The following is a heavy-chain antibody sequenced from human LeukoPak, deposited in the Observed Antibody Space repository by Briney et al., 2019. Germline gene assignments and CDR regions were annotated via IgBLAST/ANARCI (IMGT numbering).Heavy chain of an antibody. D-gene: IGHD6-6*01. CDR3: AREGFHSSSSIAFDI. CDR2: ISYDGSNK. Sequence: PGRSLRLSCAASGFTFSSYAMHWVRQAPGKGLEWVAVISYDGSNKYYADSVKGRFTISRDNSKNTLYLQMNSLRAGDTAVYYCAREGFHSSSSIAFDIWGQGTMVTVSS. V-gene: IGHV3-30*01. CDR1: GFTFSSYA. J-gene: IGHJ3*02.